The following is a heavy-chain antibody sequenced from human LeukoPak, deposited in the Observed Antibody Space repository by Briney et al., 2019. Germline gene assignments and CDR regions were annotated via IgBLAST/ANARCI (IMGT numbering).Heavy chain of an antibody. D-gene: IGHD6-13*01. V-gene: IGHV1-2*06. CDR1: GYTFTGYY. CDR3: ARGRSSSSWYGGWFDS. J-gene: IGHJ5*01. CDR2: INPNSGGT. Sequence: VASVKVSCKASGYTFTGYYMHWVRQAPGQGLEWMGRINPNSGGTNYAQKFQGRVTMTRDTSISTAYMELSRLRSDDTAVYYCARGRSSSSWYGGWFDSWGQGTLVTVSS.